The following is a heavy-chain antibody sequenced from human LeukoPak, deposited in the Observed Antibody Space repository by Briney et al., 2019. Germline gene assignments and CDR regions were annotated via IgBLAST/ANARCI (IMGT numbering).Heavy chain of an antibody. CDR2: IYYSGST. V-gene: IGHV4-30-4*07. CDR3: ARRITMVRGVTKPFDY. Sequence: SQTLSLTCAVSGGSISSGYSWSWIRQTPGKGLEWIGYIYYSGSTYYSPSLKSRVTISVDTSKNEFSLKLSSVTAADTAVYYCARRITMVRGVTKPFDYWGQGTLVTVSS. J-gene: IGHJ4*02. D-gene: IGHD3-10*01. CDR1: GGSISSGYS.